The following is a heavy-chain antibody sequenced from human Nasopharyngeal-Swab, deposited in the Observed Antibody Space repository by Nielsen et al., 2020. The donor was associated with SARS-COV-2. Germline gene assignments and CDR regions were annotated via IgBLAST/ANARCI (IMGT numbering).Heavy chain of an antibody. D-gene: IGHD3-10*01. CDR3: GRSGSGTYSNFDY. J-gene: IGHJ4*02. CDR1: GFTFSSYG. CDR2: ISGSGGST. V-gene: IGHV3-23*01. Sequence: GESLKISCAASGFTFSSYGMHWVRQAPGKGLEWVSAISGSGGSTYYADSVKGRFTISRDNSKNTLYLQMNSLRAEDTAVYYCGRSGSGTYSNFDYWGQGTLVTVSS.